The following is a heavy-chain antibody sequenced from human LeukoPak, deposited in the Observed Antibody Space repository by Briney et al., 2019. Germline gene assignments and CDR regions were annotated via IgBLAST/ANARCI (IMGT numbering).Heavy chain of an antibody. CDR2: INPNSGGT. D-gene: IGHD5-12*01. J-gene: IGHJ5*02. CDR3: ARNWVDIVATLGPNWFDP. Sequence: ASVKVSCKASGYTFTGYYMHWVRQAPGQGLEWMGWINPNSGGTNYAQKFQGRVTMTRDTSISTAYMELSRLRSDDTAVYYCARNWVDIVATLGPNWFDPWGQGTLVTVSS. CDR1: GYTFTGYY. V-gene: IGHV1-2*02.